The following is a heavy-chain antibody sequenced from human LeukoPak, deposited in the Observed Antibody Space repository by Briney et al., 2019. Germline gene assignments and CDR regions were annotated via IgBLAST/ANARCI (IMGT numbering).Heavy chain of an antibody. Sequence: GGSLRLSCAASGFTFSSYAMSWVRQAPGKGLEWVSAISGSGGSTYYADSVKGRFTISRDNSKNTLYLQMNSLRAEDTAVYYCAKDRFPGIAAAGPDPWGQGTLVTVPS. CDR1: GFTFSSYA. CDR3: AKDRFPGIAAAGPDP. CDR2: ISGSGGST. V-gene: IGHV3-23*01. D-gene: IGHD6-13*01. J-gene: IGHJ5*02.